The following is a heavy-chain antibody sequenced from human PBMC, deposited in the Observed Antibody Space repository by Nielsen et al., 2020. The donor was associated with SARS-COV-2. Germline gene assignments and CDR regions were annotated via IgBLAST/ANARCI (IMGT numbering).Heavy chain of an antibody. CDR2: ITWDSVTR. J-gene: IGHJ4*02. Sequence: SLKISCAGSGFSFDDFAMHWVRQAPGKGLEWVAGITWDSVTRTYADSVTGRFTISRDNAKNSLYLQMNSLRAEDTAVYYCARDSEIDYWGQGTLVTVSS. V-gene: IGHV3-9*01. CDR3: ARDSEIDY. CDR1: GFSFDDFA.